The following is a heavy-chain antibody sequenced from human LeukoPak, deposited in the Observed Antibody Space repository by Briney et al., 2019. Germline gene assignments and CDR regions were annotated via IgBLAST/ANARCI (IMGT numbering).Heavy chain of an antibody. J-gene: IGHJ3*02. D-gene: IGHD3-10*01. Sequence: SVKVSCKASGGTFSSYAISWVRQAPGQGLEWMGRIIPNLGIANYAQKFQGRVTITADKSTSTAYMELSSLRSEDTAVYYCARDPTSGSYYDGAFDIWGQGTMVTVSS. V-gene: IGHV1-69*04. CDR1: GGTFSSYA. CDR3: ARDPTSGSYYDGAFDI. CDR2: IIPNLGIA.